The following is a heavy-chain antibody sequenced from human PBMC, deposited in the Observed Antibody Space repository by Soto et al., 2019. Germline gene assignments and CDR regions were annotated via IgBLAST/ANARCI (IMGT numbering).Heavy chain of an antibody. CDR2: IRSSGTYT. V-gene: IGHV3-11*06. D-gene: IGHD2-2*01. CDR3: ARDGSRYCSTTSCLSGSYSYGMGV. J-gene: IGHJ6*02. CDR1: GFTFSDYY. Sequence: GGSLRLSCAASGFTFSDYYMSWIRQAPGKGLEWVSYIRSSGTYTKYADSVKGRFAISRDNAKNSLYLQMNSLGVEDTAIYYCARDGSRYCSTTSCLSGSYSYGMGVWGQGTTVTAS.